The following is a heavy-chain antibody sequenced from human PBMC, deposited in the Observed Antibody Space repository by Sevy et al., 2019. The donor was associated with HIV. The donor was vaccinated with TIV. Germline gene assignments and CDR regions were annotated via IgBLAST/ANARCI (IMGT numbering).Heavy chain of an antibody. CDR2: ISGTGAGT. J-gene: IGHJ4*02. Sequence: GGSLRLSCAASGFAFDSYAMTWVRQAPGKGLEWVSGISGTGAGTYYADSVKGRFTISRDNSKNTVYLQMNSLRVEDTAVYYCAKDVRFGVSEKPTFDYWGQGTLVTVSS. CDR3: AKDVRFGVSEKPTFDY. V-gene: IGHV3-23*01. CDR1: GFAFDSYA. D-gene: IGHD3-10*01.